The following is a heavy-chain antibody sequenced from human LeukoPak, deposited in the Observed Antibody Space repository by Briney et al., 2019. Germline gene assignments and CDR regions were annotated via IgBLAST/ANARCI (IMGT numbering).Heavy chain of an antibody. CDR3: ARVDTASDAFDI. V-gene: IGHV4-59*01. D-gene: IGHD5-18*01. CDR1: GGSISSYY. Sequence: SETLSLTCTISGGSISSYYWSWIRQPPGKGLEWIGYIYYSGSTNYNPSLKSRVTISVDTSKNQFSLKLSSVTAADTAVYYCARVDTASDAFDIWGLGTLVTVSS. J-gene: IGHJ3*02. CDR2: IYYSGST.